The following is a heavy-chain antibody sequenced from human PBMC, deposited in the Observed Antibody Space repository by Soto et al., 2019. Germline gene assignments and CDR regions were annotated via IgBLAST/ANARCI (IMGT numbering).Heavy chain of an antibody. Sequence: HPGGSLRLSCAASGFTFSNYGMHWVRQAPGKGLEWVAVIWHDGSNQYYADSVKGRFTTSRDNSKNTLYLQMNSLRAEDTAVYFCARGPAAATGSGYVNYWGQGALVTVSS. CDR1: GFTFSNYG. CDR2: IWHDGSNQ. D-gene: IGHD6-13*01. J-gene: IGHJ4*02. CDR3: ARGPAAATGSGYVNY. V-gene: IGHV3-33*01.